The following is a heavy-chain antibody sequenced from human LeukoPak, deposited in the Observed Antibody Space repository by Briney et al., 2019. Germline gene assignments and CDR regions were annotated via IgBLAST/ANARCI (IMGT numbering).Heavy chain of an antibody. D-gene: IGHD6-13*01. CDR2: IYTSGST. Sequence: SETLSLTCTVSGGSISSYYWSWIRQPAGKGLEWIGRIYTSGSTNYNPSLKSRVTMSVDTSKNQFSLKLSSVTAADTAVYYCARGGIAAAKLDGGVYFDYWGEGTLVTVSS. V-gene: IGHV4-4*07. J-gene: IGHJ4*02. CDR3: ARGGIAAAKLDGGVYFDY. CDR1: GGSISSYY.